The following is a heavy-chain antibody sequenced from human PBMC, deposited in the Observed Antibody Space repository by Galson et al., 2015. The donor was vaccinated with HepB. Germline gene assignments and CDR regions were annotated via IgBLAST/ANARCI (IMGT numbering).Heavy chain of an antibody. CDR2: ISSSGSYI. CDR3: ARDRGSGSLYYFDY. V-gene: IGHV3-21*01. Sequence: SLRLSCAASGFTFSGYTMNWVRQAPGKGLEWVSSISSSGSYINYADSMKGRFTISRDNAKNSLYLQMNSLRAEDTAVYYCARDRGSGSLYYFDYWGQGSLVTVSS. D-gene: IGHD3-10*01. J-gene: IGHJ4*02. CDR1: GFTFSGYT.